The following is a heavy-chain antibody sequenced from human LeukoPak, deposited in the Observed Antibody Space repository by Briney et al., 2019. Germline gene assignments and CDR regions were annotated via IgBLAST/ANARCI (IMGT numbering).Heavy chain of an antibody. CDR2: ISSSSSYI. CDR1: GFTFSSYS. CDR3: ARGADYHILTGPYDY. V-gene: IGHV3-21*01. J-gene: IGHJ4*02. D-gene: IGHD3-9*01. Sequence: GGSLRFSGAASGFTFSSYSMNWLRHAPGKGLEGVSSISSSSSYIYYADSVKGRFTISRDNAKNSLYLQMNSLRAEDTAVYYCARGADYHILTGPYDYWGQGTLVTVSS.